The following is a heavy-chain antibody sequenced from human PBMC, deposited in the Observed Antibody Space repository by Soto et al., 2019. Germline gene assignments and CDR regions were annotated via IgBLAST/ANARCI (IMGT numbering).Heavy chain of an antibody. J-gene: IGHJ6*03. V-gene: IGHV6-1*01. Sequence: SQTLSLTCVISGDSVSSNSSAWNWIRQSPSRGLEWLGRTYYRSKWYNDYAVSVKSRITINPDTSKNQFSLQLNSVTPEDTAVYYCARVVYYDFWNIYYYMDVWGKGTTVTVSS. CDR3: ARVVYYDFWNIYYYMDV. CDR2: TYYRSKWYN. CDR1: GDSVSSNSSA. D-gene: IGHD3-3*01.